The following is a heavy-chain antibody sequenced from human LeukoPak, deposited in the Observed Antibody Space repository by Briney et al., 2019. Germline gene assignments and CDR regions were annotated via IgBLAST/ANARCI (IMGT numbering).Heavy chain of an antibody. CDR1: GGSISSGGYY. D-gene: IGHD3-10*01. V-gene: IGHV4-30-2*01. CDR3: ARHRSGAFDY. Sequence: SKTLSLTCTVSGGSISSGGYYWSWIRQPPGKGLEWIGYIYHSGSTYYNPSLKSRVTISVDRSKNQFSLKLSSVTAAGTAVYYCARHRSGAFDYWGQGTLVTVSS. CDR2: IYHSGST. J-gene: IGHJ4*02.